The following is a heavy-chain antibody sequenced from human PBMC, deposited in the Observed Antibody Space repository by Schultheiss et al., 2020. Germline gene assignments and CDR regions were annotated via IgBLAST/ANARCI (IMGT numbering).Heavy chain of an antibody. Sequence: SETLSLTCTVSGGSISSGGYYWSWIRQHPGKGLEWIGYIYYSGSTYYNPSLKSRVTISVDTSKNQFSLKLSSVTAADTAVYYCARGLGYCSSTSCLQGAYFDYWGQGTLVTVSS. V-gene: IGHV4-31*03. CDR3: ARGLGYCSSTSCLQGAYFDY. J-gene: IGHJ4*02. CDR1: GGSISSGGYY. D-gene: IGHD2-2*01. CDR2: IYYSGST.